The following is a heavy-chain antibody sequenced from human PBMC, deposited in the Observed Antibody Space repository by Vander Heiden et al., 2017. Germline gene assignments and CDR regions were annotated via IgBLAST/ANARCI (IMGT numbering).Heavy chain of an antibody. D-gene: IGHD3-22*01. CDR1: GFTFSSYS. J-gene: IGHJ4*02. CDR2: ISSSSSTI. Sequence: EVQLVESGGGLVQPGGSLRLSCAASGFTFSSYSMNWVRQAPGKGLEWVSYISSSSSTIYYADSVKGRFTISRDNAKNSLYLQMNRLRDEDTAVYYCARDSYYYDSSGYFDYWGQGTLVTVSS. V-gene: IGHV3-48*02. CDR3: ARDSYYYDSSGYFDY.